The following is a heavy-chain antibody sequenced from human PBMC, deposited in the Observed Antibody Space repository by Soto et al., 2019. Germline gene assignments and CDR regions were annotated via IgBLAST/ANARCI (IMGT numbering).Heavy chain of an antibody. CDR2: INPNSGGT. CDR3: ARDWNRTMVRGVTNWFDP. CDR1: GDTFTTYD. J-gene: IGHJ5*02. V-gene: IGHV1-2*02. Sequence: ASVKVSCKASGDTFTTYDINWVRQAPGQGLEWMGWINPNSGGTNYAQKFQGRVTMTRDTSISTAYMELSRLRSDDTAVYYCARDWNRTMVRGVTNWFDPWGQGTLVTVSS. D-gene: IGHD3-10*01.